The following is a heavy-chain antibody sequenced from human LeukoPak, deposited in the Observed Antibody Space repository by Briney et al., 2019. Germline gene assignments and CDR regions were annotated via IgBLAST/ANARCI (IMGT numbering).Heavy chain of an antibody. J-gene: IGHJ3*02. Sequence: SETLSLTCTVSGVSISTIGYYWGWIRQPPGKGLEWIGYIYHSGSTYYNPSLKSRVTISVDRSKNQFSLKLSSVTAADTAVYYCARGKKQQLVQGAFDIWGQGTMVTVSS. D-gene: IGHD6-13*01. CDR1: GVSISTIGYY. V-gene: IGHV4-39*07. CDR2: IYHSGST. CDR3: ARGKKQQLVQGAFDI.